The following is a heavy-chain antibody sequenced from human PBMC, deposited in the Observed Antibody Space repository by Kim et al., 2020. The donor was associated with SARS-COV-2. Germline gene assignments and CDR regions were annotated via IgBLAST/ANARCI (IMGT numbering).Heavy chain of an antibody. CDR3: AGENWGTYDY. J-gene: IGHJ4*02. Sequence: GGSLRLSCAASGFIFNNYGMHWVGQTPGKGLEWVAVVSYDGSEKYYADSVKGRFTISRDNSKNTLYLQMNSLRAEDTAVYYCAGENWGTYDYWGQGTLVTVSS. D-gene: IGHD7-27*01. CDR2: VSYDGSEK. CDR1: GFIFNNYG. V-gene: IGHV3-33*08.